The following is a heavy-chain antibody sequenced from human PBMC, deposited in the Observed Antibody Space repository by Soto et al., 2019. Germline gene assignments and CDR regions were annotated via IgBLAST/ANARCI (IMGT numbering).Heavy chain of an antibody. Sequence: PGGSLRLSCVASGITFSSCVMSWVRQAPGKGLEWVSAVSGSGVTSKYADSVKGRFTISRDNSKNTLYLQMNSLRAEDTAGYYCARQYYDFWSGYYNWGQGTRVTVSS. CDR3: ARQYYDFWSGYYN. V-gene: IGHV3-23*01. D-gene: IGHD3-3*01. J-gene: IGHJ4*02. CDR1: GITFSSCV. CDR2: VSGSGVTS.